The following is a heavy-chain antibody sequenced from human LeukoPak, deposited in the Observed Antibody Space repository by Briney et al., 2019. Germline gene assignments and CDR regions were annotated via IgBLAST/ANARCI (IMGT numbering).Heavy chain of an antibody. V-gene: IGHV1-2*02. CDR3: ARGRASSSWYDY. CDR2: INPNSGGT. CDR1: GYTFTGYY. D-gene: IGHD6-13*01. Sequence: ASVKVSCKASGYTFTGYYMHWVRQAPGQGLAWMGWINPNSGGTNYAQKFQGRVTMTRDTSISTAYMELSRLRSDDTAVYYCARGRASSSWYDYWGQGTLVTVSS. J-gene: IGHJ4*02.